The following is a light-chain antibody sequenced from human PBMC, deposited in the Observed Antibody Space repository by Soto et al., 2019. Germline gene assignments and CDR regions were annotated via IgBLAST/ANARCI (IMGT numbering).Light chain of an antibody. CDR1: QSVSSSY. V-gene: IGKV3-20*01. CDR3: QQYGSSRT. J-gene: IGKJ1*01. Sequence: EIVLTQSPGTLSLSPGERATLSCRVSQSVSSSYLAWYQQKPGQAPRLLIYGASSRATGIPDRFSGSGSGTDFTLTISRLEPEDFAVYYCQQYGSSRTFGQGTKVEIK. CDR2: GAS.